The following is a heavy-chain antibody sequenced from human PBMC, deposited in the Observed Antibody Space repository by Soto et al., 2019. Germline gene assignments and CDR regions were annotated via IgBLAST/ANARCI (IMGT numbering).Heavy chain of an antibody. Sequence: GGSLRLSCAASGFNFTNHWMHWVRQAPGKGLVWVSRITSDGKSKAYAESVKGRFAISRDNAKNTVYLQMNGLTVEDTAVYYCARESGDWPLNWFDPWGQGTLVTV. D-gene: IGHD2-21*02. CDR3: ARESGDWPLNWFDP. CDR1: GFNFTNHW. J-gene: IGHJ5*02. V-gene: IGHV3-74*01. CDR2: ITSDGKSK.